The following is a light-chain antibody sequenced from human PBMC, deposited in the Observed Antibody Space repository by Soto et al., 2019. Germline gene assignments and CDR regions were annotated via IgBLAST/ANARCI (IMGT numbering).Light chain of an antibody. V-gene: IGKV3D-20*01. Sequence: PGDRATLSCGASQTISNNFLAWYQQRPGLAPRLLIYDASNRAAGIPDRFSGSGSGTDFTLTISRLEPEDFAVYYCQQFDKLITFGGGTKVEI. CDR2: DAS. CDR3: QQFDKLIT. CDR1: QTISNNF. J-gene: IGKJ4*01.